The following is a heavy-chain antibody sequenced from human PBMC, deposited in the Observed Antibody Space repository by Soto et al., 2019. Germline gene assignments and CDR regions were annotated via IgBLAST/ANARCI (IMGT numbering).Heavy chain of an antibody. J-gene: IGHJ4*02. CDR2: INHSGANT. V-gene: IGHV3-23*01. Sequence: LRLSCVASGFTFRNSAMGWVRQAPGKGLEWVSLINHSGANTYFADSVKGRFTISRDNPKNTLYLVMNSLRAEDMAVYFCVTPTGTTWGQGTLVTVSS. CDR1: GFTFRNSA. D-gene: IGHD1-1*01. CDR3: VTPTGTT.